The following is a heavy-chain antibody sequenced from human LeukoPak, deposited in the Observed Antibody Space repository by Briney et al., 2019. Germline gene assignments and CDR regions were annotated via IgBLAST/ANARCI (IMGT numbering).Heavy chain of an antibody. CDR3: ARRGVVPAANV. CDR2: ISHSGST. Sequence: SETLSLTCAVYGGSFSGYYWSWIRQPPGKGLEWIGEISHSGSTNYNPSLKSRVTISVDTSKNQFSLKLSSVTAADTAVYYCARRGVVPAANVWGQGTLVTVSS. J-gene: IGHJ4*02. CDR1: GGSFSGYY. V-gene: IGHV4-34*01. D-gene: IGHD2-2*01.